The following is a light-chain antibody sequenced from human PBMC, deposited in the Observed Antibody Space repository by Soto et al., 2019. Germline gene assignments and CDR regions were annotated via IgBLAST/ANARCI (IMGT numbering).Light chain of an antibody. CDR2: TNN. CDR3: AVWDDSLHGLV. J-gene: IGLJ1*01. CDR1: SSNIGGNS. Sequence: QLVLTQPPSASGTPGQRVTISCSGSSSNIGGNSVSWCQQLPGTAPKLLIHTNNQRPSGVPDRFSGSKSGTSASLAITGLQPEDEADYYCAVWDDSLHGLVFGTGTKLTVL. V-gene: IGLV1-44*01.